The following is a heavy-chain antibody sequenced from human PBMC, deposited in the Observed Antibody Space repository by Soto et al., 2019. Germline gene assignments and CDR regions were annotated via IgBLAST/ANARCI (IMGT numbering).Heavy chain of an antibody. V-gene: IGHV4-34*01. CDR1: GGSFSGYY. J-gene: IGHJ4*02. Sequence: SETLSLTCAVYGGSFSGYYWSWIRQPPGKGLEWIGEINHSGSTNYNPSLKSRVTISVDTSKNQFSLKLSSVTAADTAVYYCARIKGIMITFGGVIGGYFDYWGQGTLVTVSS. CDR3: ARIKGIMITFGGVIGGYFDY. D-gene: IGHD3-16*02. CDR2: INHSGST.